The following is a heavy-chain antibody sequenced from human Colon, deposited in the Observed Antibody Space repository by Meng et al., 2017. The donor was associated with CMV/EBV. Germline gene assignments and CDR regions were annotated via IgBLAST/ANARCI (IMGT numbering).Heavy chain of an antibody. CDR3: ARGLYGSGRHQIDY. CDR2: INHSGST. D-gene: IGHD3-10*01. V-gene: IGHV4-34*01. Sequence: QGPLQQWGSGLLKPSGTLSRTCAVYGGSFSGYYWSWIRQPPGKGLEWIGEINHSGSTNYNPSLKSRVTISVDTSKNQFSLKLSSVTAADTAVYYCARGLYGSGRHQIDYWGQGTLVTVSS. J-gene: IGHJ4*02. CDR1: GGSFSGYY.